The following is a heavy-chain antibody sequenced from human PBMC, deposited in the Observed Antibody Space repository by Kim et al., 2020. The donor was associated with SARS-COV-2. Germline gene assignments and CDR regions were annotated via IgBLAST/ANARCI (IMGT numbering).Heavy chain of an antibody. CDR2: ILVTNGVT. J-gene: IGHJ5*02. CDR3: ARGGGDFDYDH. Sequence: ASVKVSCKTSGYTFSRFAMHWVRQVPGQRLEWVGWILVTNGVTQASEKFRGRVAIGADTSATTVYMELSGLTSADTAVYYCARGGGDFDYDHWGQGTLVT. CDR1: GYTFSRFA. V-gene: IGHV1-3*01. D-gene: IGHD2-21*02.